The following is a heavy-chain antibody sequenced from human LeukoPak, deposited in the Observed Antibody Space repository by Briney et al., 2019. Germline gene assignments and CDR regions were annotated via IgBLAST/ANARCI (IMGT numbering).Heavy chain of an antibody. CDR2: IIPILGIA. CDR1: GGTFSSYA. D-gene: IGHD1-1*01. Sequence: ASVKVSCKASGGTFSSYAISWVRQAPGQGLEWMGRIIPILGIANYAQKFQGRVTITADKSTSTAYMELSSLRSEDTAVYYCARNWKRSLNWFDPWGQGTLVTVSS. CDR3: ARNWKRSLNWFDP. J-gene: IGHJ5*02. V-gene: IGHV1-69*04.